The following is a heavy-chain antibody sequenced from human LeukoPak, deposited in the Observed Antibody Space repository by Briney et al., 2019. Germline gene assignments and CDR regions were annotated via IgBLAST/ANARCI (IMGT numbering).Heavy chain of an antibody. CDR1: GFTFSSYG. V-gene: IGHV3-30*03. J-gene: IGHJ4*02. CDR3: ARDRTEGWYFDY. D-gene: IGHD6-19*01. Sequence: GRSLRLSCAASGFTFSSYGMHWVRQAPGKGPEWVAVISYDGSNKYYADSVKGRFTISRDNSKNMLYLQMNSLRAEDTAVYYCARDRTEGWYFDYWGQGTLVTVSS. CDR2: ISYDGSNK.